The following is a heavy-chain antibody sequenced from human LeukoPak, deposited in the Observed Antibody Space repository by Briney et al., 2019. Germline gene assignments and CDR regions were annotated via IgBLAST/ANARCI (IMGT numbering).Heavy chain of an antibody. V-gene: IGHV3-9*01. J-gene: IGHJ4*02. CDR1: GFTFDDYA. CDR3: AKDTSEMATITLDY. Sequence: GRSLRLSCAASGFTFDDYAMHWVRQAPGKGLEWVSGISWNSGSIGYADSVKGRFTISRDNAKNSLYLQMNSLRAEDTALYYCAKDTSEMATITLDYWGQGTPVTVSS. CDR2: ISWNSGSI. D-gene: IGHD5-24*01.